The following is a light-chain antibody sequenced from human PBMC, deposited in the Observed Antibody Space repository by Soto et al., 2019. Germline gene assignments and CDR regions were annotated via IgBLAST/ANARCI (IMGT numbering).Light chain of an antibody. CDR1: SSDVGGYNY. V-gene: IGLV2-14*01. J-gene: IGLJ1*01. CDR3: SSYTSSSIHYV. CDR2: DVS. Sequence: QSALTQPASVSGSPGQSITISCTGTSSDVGGYNYVSWYQQHPGKAPKLMIYDVSNRPSGVSNRFSGSKSGNTASLTISGLQAEDEGDYYCSSYTSSSIHYVFGSGTKVTVL.